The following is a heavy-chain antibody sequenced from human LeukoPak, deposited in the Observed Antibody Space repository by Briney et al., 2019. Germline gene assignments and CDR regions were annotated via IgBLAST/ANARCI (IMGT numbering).Heavy chain of an antibody. J-gene: IGHJ4*02. CDR3: ARDLGTFTFDFDH. CDR1: GYTFTGYY. D-gene: IGHD1-26*01. CDR2: IIPNSGDT. Sequence: ASVKVSCKASGYTFTGYYMHWVRQAPGQGLEWMGWIIPNSGDTNYAQKFRGRVTMTGDTSISTAYMELSGLRFDDTAVYYCARDLGTFTFDFDHWGQGTLVTVSS. V-gene: IGHV1-2*02.